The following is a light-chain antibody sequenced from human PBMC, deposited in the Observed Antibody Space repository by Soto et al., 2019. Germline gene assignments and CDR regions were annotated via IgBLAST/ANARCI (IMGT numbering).Light chain of an antibody. V-gene: IGKV3-20*01. Sequence: ESVLTQSPGTLSLSPGERATLSCRASQSIASSYLAWYQQKPGQAPRLLIYGASNRASGIPDRFSGSGSGTDFTLTISRLEPEDFAVYYCQQYGSSSFTFGPGTKVDIK. J-gene: IGKJ3*01. CDR2: GAS. CDR1: QSIASSY. CDR3: QQYGSSSFT.